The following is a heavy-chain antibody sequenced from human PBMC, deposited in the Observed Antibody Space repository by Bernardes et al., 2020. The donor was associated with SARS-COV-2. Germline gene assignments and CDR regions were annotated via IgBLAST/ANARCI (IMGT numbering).Heavy chain of an antibody. CDR2: ISPDGTTT. CDR3: AKYLGGATGRLDY. J-gene: IGHJ4*02. V-gene: IGHV3-74*01. Sequence: GSPSLSCAASGFTFRTYWIHWVRQAPGKGLEWVSRISPDGTTTNYADSVKGRFTISRDNSKNTLYVQMNSLRAEDTALYYCAKYLGGATGRLDYWGQGTLVTVSS. D-gene: IGHD3-16*01. CDR1: GFTFRTYW.